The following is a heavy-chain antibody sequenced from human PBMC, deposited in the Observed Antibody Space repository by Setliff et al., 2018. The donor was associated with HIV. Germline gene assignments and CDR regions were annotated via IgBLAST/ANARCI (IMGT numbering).Heavy chain of an antibody. J-gene: IGHJ3*01. V-gene: IGHV3-74*01. CDR3: AREVLRGGDDAFGL. CDR1: GFTFRDYW. CDR2: IKGDGSGA. Sequence: GGSLRLSCTASGFTFRDYWMHWVRQAPGKGLEWVSRIKGDGSGATYVDSVKGRFSISRDNTKNTLYLQMDSLRGEDTAVYYCAREVLRGGDDAFGLWGRGTVVTVSS. D-gene: IGHD3-10*01.